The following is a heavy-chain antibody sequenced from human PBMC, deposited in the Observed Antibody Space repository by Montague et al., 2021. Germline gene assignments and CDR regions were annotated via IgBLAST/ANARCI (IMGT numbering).Heavy chain of an antibody. CDR3: ARIPVGSKYYFDF. D-gene: IGHD2-2*01. V-gene: IGHV6-1*01. CDR1: GDSVGGEVAT. CDR2: RYYRLKRYN. J-gene: IGHJ4*02. Sequence: CAISGDSVGGEVATRRWVKQTSARGPERQGGRYYRLKRYNDYAESVKSRITIDPDTSKHQFSLHLNSVTPEDTAVYYCARIPVGSKYYFDFWGQGTLVTVSS.